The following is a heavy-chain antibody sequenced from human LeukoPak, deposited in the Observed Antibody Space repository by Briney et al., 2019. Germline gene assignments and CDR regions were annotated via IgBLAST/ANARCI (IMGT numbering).Heavy chain of an antibody. Sequence: GASVKVSCKASGGTFSSYAISWVRQAPGQGLEWMGRIIPILGIANYAQKFQGRVTITADKSTRTAYMELSSLTSEDTDVYYCARDPGDDYVWGSYFDYWGQGTLVTVSS. V-gene: IGHV1-69*04. CDR2: IIPILGIA. D-gene: IGHD3-16*01. J-gene: IGHJ4*02. CDR3: ARDPGDDYVWGSYFDY. CDR1: GGTFSSYA.